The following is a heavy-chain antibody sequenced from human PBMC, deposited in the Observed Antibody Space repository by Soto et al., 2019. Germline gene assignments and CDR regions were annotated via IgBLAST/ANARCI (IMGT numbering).Heavy chain of an antibody. CDR2: IYSGGGT. CDR1: GGSISSIGYY. J-gene: IGHJ4*02. D-gene: IGHD6-13*01. Sequence: QLQLQESGPGLVKPSETLSLTCTVSGGSISSIGYYWGWIRQPPGKGLEWIASIYSGGGTYHKPSLKSRITISVDTSKNQFSLKLSSVTAADTAVYYCASSSTWHIIDYWGQGTLVTISS. CDR3: ASSSTWHIIDY. V-gene: IGHV4-39*01.